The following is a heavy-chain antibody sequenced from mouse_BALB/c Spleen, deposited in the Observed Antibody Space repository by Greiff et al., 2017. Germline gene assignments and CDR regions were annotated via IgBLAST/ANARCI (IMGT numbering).Heavy chain of an antibody. Sequence: VQLQESAAELARPGASVKMSCKASGYTFTSYTMHWVKQRPGQGLEWIGYINPSSGYTEYNQKFKDKTTLTADKSSSTAYMQLSSLTSEDSAVYYCAIPGSSYAMDYWGQGTSVTVSS. CDR2: INPSSGYT. D-gene: IGHD1-1*01. J-gene: IGHJ4*01. V-gene: IGHV1-4*02. CDR1: GYTFTSYT. CDR3: AIPGSSYAMDY.